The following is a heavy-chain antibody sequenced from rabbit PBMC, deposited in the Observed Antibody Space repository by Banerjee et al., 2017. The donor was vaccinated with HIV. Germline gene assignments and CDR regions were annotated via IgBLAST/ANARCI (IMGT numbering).Heavy chain of an antibody. CDR2: IYAGSNVIT. J-gene: IGHJ4*01. D-gene: IGHD8-1*01. CDR3: ARDQSGSGFYFSL. V-gene: IGHV1S45*01. CDR1: GFSISNAYW. Sequence: QEHLVESGGDLVKPEGSLTLTCTVSGFSISNAYWICWVRQAPGKGLEWIACIYAGSNVITYYASWAKGRFTISKTSSTTVTLQMTSLTAADTATYFCARDQSGSGFYFSLWGQGTLVTVS.